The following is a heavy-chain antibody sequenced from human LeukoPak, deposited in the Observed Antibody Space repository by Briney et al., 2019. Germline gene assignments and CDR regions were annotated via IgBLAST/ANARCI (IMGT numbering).Heavy chain of an antibody. J-gene: IGHJ4*02. CDR3: ARDQITMVREAKGFDY. Sequence: SETLSLTCAVSGGSISSSSYYWGWIRQPPGKGLEWIGSIYYSGSTYYNPSLKSRVTISVDTSKNQFSLKLSSVTAADAAVYYCARDQITMVREAKGFDYWGQGTLVTVSS. CDR1: GGSISSSSYY. V-gene: IGHV4-39*07. CDR2: IYYSGST. D-gene: IGHD3-10*01.